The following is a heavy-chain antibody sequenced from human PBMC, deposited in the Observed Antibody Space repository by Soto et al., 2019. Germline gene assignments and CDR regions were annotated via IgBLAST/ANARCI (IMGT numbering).Heavy chain of an antibody. D-gene: IGHD4-17*01. J-gene: IGHJ4*02. CDR1: GFTFSSYG. CDR3: ARARPYGDYLDY. Sequence: QVQLVESGGGVVQPGRSLRLSCAASGFTFSSYGMHWVRQAPGKGLEWVAVISYDGSNKYYADSVKGRFTISRDNSKNTLYLQMNSLRADDTAVYYCARARPYGDYLDYWGQGTLVTVSS. CDR2: ISYDGSNK. V-gene: IGHV3-30*03.